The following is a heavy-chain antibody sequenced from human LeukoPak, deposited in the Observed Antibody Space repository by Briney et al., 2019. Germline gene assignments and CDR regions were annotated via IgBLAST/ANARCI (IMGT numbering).Heavy chain of an antibody. J-gene: IGHJ3*02. V-gene: IGHV3-64*02. D-gene: IGHD2-15*01. CDR1: GFSFNSHA. Sequence: GGSLRLSCAASGFSFNSHAMHWVRQAPGKGLEYVSAISGNGDNTWYRDSVKGRFSISRDNSEQMLYLQMGSLRAEDMAVYFCARASITRSGPHDVYDIWGRGTTVTVSS. CDR2: ISGNGDNT. CDR3: ARASITRSGPHDVYDI.